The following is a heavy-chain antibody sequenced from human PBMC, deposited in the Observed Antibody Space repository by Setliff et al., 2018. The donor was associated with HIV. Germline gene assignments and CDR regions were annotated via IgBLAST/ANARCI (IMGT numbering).Heavy chain of an antibody. CDR2: IFSTGST. CDR1: DVSISAYY. D-gene: IGHD3-3*01. Sequence: PSETLSLTCTVXDVSISAYYWSWIRQPPGKGLEWIGDIFSTGSTNYNPSLKSLVTISIDTSKNQFSLKLSSVTAADTAVYYCARQRGGRVTIFGVSGGWXXPWGQG. CDR3: ARQRGGRVTIFGVSGGWXXP. V-gene: IGHV4-59*08. J-gene: IGHJ5*02.